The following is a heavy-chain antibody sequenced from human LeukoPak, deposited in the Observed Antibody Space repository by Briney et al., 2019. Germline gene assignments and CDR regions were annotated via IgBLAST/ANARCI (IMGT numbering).Heavy chain of an antibody. CDR1: GYTFTSYY. CDR3: ARDMLAVPSNWFDP. Sequence: GASVTVSCTASGYTFTSYYIHWVRQAPGQGLEWMGVIDPSGGGTSYAQKFQGRVTMTRDTSTSTVYMDLRSLRSEDTAVYFCARDMLAVPSNWFDPWGQGTLVTVSS. J-gene: IGHJ5*02. D-gene: IGHD2-8*01. CDR2: IDPSGGGT. V-gene: IGHV1-46*01.